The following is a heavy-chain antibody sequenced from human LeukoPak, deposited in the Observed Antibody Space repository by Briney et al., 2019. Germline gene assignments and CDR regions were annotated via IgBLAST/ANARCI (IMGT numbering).Heavy chain of an antibody. D-gene: IGHD2/OR15-2a*01. CDR1: GFNFNNYW. CDR2: INSDGSTT. J-gene: IGHJ5*02. CDR3: ASLSQYPSAWLDP. Sequence: GGSLRLSCAASGFNFNNYWMHWVRQTPGKGLEWVSRINSDGSTTTYADSVKGRFTISRDNTKNMLYLQMNSLTAEDTAMYYCASLSQYPSAWLDPWGQGTLVTVSS. V-gene: IGHV3-74*01.